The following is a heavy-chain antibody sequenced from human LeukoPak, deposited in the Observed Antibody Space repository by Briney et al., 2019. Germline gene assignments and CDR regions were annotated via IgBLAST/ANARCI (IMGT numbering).Heavy chain of an antibody. D-gene: IGHD2-2*01. V-gene: IGHV4-59*01. CDR3: ARDRLVVPAMAYYYYMDV. J-gene: IGHJ6*03. CDR1: GGSISSYY. Sequence: TSETLSLTCTVSGGSISSYYWSWIRQPPGKGLEWIGYIYYSGSTNYNPSLKSRVTISVDTSKNQFTLKLSSVTAADTAVYYCARDRLVVPAMAYYYYMDVWGKGTTVTVSS. CDR2: IYYSGST.